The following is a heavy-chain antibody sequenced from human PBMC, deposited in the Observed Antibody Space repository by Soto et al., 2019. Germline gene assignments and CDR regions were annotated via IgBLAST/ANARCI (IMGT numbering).Heavy chain of an antibody. Sequence: GGSLRLSCAASGFTFSSYSMNWVRQAPGKGLEWVSSISSSSSYISYADSVKGRLTISRDNAKNSLYLQMNSLRAEDTAVNYCARESITMIVVGLHAFDIWGQGTMVTVSS. V-gene: IGHV3-21*01. CDR2: ISSSSSYI. J-gene: IGHJ3*02. CDR3: ARESITMIVVGLHAFDI. D-gene: IGHD3-22*01. CDR1: GFTFSSYS.